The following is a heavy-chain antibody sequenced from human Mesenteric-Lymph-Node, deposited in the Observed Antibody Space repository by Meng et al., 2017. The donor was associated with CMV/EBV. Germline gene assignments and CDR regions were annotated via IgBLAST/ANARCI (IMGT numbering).Heavy chain of an antibody. CDR2: IYYSGSTY. CDR3: ARHSALLVTNFDY. CDR1: VGSISSSSYY. V-gene: IGHV4-39*01. J-gene: IGHJ4*02. D-gene: IGHD5-18*01. Sequence: QLQLQESGPGLVKPSETLSRPCTVSVGSISSSSYYWGWIRQPPGKGLEWIGYIYYSGSTYYYNPSLKTRVTISVDTSKNQFSLKLSSVTAADTAVYYCARHSALLVTNFDYWGQGTLVTVSS.